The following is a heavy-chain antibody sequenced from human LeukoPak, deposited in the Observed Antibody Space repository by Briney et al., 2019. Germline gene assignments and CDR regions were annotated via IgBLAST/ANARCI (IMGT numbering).Heavy chain of an antibody. Sequence: PGGSLRLSCAASGFTFSSYSMNWVREAPGKGLEWVSPISSSSYIYYADSVKGRFTISRDNAKNSLYLPMNSLRAEDTAVYYCTVLNYDILTEDDYWGQGTLVTVSS. CDR2: ISSSSYI. CDR3: TVLNYDILTEDDY. D-gene: IGHD3-9*01. CDR1: GFTFSSYS. J-gene: IGHJ4*02. V-gene: IGHV3-21*06.